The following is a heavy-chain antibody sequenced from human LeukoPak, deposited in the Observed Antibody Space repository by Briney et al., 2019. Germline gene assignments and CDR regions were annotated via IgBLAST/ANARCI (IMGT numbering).Heavy chain of an antibody. CDR3: ARGSGYEAHFDY. Sequence: GGSLGLSCAASGFTFNNAWMSWVRQAPGEGLEWVGRIKSKSDGGTTDYAAPVKGRFTISRDNSKNTLYLQMNSLRAEDTAVYYCARGSGYEAHFDYWGQGTLVTVSS. D-gene: IGHD5-12*01. CDR1: GFTFNNAW. V-gene: IGHV3-15*01. CDR2: IKSKSDGGTT. J-gene: IGHJ4*02.